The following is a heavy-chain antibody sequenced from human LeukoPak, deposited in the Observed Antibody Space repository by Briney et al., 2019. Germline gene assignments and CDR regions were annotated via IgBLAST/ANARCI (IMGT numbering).Heavy chain of an antibody. CDR3: ARQGWEGTSGTTWDYYYGMDV. V-gene: IGHV5-10-1*01. Sequence: GESLKISCQGSGYSFTSYWISWVRQMPGKGLEWMGRIDPSDSYTNYSPSFQGHVTISADKSISTAYLQWSSLKASDTAMYYCARQGWEGTSGTTWDYYYGMDVWGKGTTVTVSS. CDR1: GYSFTSYW. D-gene: IGHD1-1*01. J-gene: IGHJ6*04. CDR2: IDPSDSYT.